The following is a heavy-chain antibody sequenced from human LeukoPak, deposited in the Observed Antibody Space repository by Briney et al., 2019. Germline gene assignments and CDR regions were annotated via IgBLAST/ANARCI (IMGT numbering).Heavy chain of an antibody. Sequence: GRSLRLSCAASGFTLSSYAMHWVRQAPGKGLEWVAVISYDGSNKYYADSVKGRFTISRDNSKNTLYLQMNSLRAEDTAVHYCARDMIAAAGDYFDYWGQGTLVTVSS. D-gene: IGHD6-13*01. J-gene: IGHJ4*02. CDR3: ARDMIAAAGDYFDY. CDR2: ISYDGSNK. CDR1: GFTLSSYA. V-gene: IGHV3-30-3*01.